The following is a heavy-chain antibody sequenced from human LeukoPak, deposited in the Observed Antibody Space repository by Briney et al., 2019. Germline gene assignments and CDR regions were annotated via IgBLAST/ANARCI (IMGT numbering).Heavy chain of an antibody. CDR2: MNSDGYST. Sequence: GGSLRLSCAASGFTFSSYWMHGVRQAPGKGLVWVSRMNSDGYSTRYADSVKGRFTISRDNAKNTLYLQMNSLRAEDTAVYSCVRGGYGDYDTYFDSWGQGTLVTVSA. V-gene: IGHV3-74*01. CDR3: VRGGYGDYDTYFDS. D-gene: IGHD4-17*01. CDR1: GFTFSSYW. J-gene: IGHJ4*02.